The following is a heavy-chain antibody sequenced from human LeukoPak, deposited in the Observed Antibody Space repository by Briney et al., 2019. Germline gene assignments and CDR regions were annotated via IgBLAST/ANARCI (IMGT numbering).Heavy chain of an antibody. Sequence: QSGGSLRLSCAAPGFTFSSYAMSWVRQAPGKGLEWVAKIKEDGSETYYVESVKGRFTISRDNANNLLSLQMNSLRVEDTAVYYCASGRAGESQYRDFDIWGQGTKVIVSP. CDR1: GFTFSSYA. CDR2: IKEDGSET. CDR3: ASGRAGESQYRDFDI. V-gene: IGHV3-7*01. J-gene: IGHJ3*02. D-gene: IGHD1-1*01.